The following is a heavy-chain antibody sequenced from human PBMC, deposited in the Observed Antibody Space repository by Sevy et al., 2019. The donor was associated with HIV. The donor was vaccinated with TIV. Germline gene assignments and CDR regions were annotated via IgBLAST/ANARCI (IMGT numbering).Heavy chain of an antibody. CDR3: VRGTTFYDFWTGVDY. Sequence: ASVKVSCKASGYTFTNYAISWMRQAPGQGLEWMGWISGFNGDTKNAEKFQGRFTMTTDTSTKTAYMDLRSLRSDDTAVYCCVRGTTFYDFWTGVDYWGQGTLVTVSS. CDR2: ISGFNGDT. V-gene: IGHV1-18*01. J-gene: IGHJ4*02. CDR1: GYTFTNYA. D-gene: IGHD3-3*01.